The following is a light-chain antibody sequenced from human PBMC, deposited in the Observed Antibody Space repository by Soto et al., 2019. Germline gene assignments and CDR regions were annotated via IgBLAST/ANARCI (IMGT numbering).Light chain of an antibody. CDR3: NSYTSSSTYV. CDR1: SSEVGGFNY. J-gene: IGLJ1*01. Sequence: QSALTQPASVSGSPGQSITISCTGTSSEVGGFNYVSWYQQHPGKAPKLMIYDVTNRPSGVFYRFSGSKSGDTASLTISGLQAEDEADYYRNSYTSSSTYVFGTGTKVTVL. V-gene: IGLV2-14*03. CDR2: DVT.